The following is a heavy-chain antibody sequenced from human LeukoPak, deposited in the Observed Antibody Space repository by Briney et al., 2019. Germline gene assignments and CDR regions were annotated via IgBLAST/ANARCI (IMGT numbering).Heavy chain of an antibody. CDR2: ISSSGDTI. J-gene: IGHJ4*02. CDR3: ARGPGATMIVPPDS. V-gene: IGHV3-48*03. Sequence: QPGGSLRLSCAGYGFTFSSYEMNWVRQAPGKGLEWVSYISSSGDTIYYADSVKGRFTISRDNAKNSLYLQMNSLRAEDTAVYYCARGPGATMIVPPDSWGQGTLVTVSS. D-gene: IGHD3-22*01. CDR1: GFTFSSYE.